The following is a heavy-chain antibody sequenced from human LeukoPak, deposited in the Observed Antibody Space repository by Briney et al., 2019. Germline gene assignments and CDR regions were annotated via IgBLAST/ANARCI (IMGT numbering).Heavy chain of an antibody. V-gene: IGHV4-39*01. J-gene: IGHJ3*02. CDR1: GGSISSSSYY. D-gene: IGHD5-12*01. Sequence: PSETLSLTCTVSGGSISSSSYYWGWIRQPPGKGLEWIGSIYYSGSTYYNPSLKSRVTISVDTSKNQFSLKLSSVTAADTAVYYCARQKSGYDGGDAFDIWGKGTTVTVSS. CDR2: IYYSGST. CDR3: ARQKSGYDGGDAFDI.